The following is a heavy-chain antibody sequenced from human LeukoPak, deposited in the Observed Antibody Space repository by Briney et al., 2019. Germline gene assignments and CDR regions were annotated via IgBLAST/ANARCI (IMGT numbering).Heavy chain of an antibody. V-gene: IGHV3-33*01. CDR3: ARDLLPRAYYYDSSGYAH. J-gene: IGHJ4*02. Sequence: GRSLRLSCAASGFTFSSYGMHWVRQAPGKGLEWVAGIWYDGSNKYYADSVEGRFTISRDNSKNKLYLQMNSLRAEDTAVYYCARDLLPRAYYYDSSGYAHWGQGTLVTVSS. CDR1: GFTFSSYG. D-gene: IGHD3-22*01. CDR2: IWYDGSNK.